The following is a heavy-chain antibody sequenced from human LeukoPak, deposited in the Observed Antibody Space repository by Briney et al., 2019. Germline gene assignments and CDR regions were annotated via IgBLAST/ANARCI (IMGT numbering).Heavy chain of an antibody. CDR3: ARAGYAYYFDY. CDR2: IYYTGST. V-gene: IGHV4-59*08. CDR1: GGSTSSYY. D-gene: IGHD1-1*01. J-gene: IGHJ4*02. Sequence: SETLSLTCTVSGGSTSSYYWSWIRQPPGKGLEWIGYIYYTGSTNYNPSLKSRVTISVDTSKNQFSLKLSSVTAADTAVYYCARAGYAYYFDYWGQGTLVTVSS.